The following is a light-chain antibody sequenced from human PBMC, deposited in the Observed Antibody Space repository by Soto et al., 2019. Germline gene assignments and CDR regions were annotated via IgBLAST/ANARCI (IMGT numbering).Light chain of an antibody. J-gene: IGKJ1*01. CDR3: QQSYSNPRT. CDR1: QSISSY. Sequence: DIQMTQSPSSLSASVGDRVTITCRGSQSISSYLNWYQQKPGKAPKLLMYAASSLQSGVPSRFSGSGSGTDFTLTISSLQPEDFAIYYCQQSYSNPRTFGQGTKVEIK. V-gene: IGKV1-39*01. CDR2: AAS.